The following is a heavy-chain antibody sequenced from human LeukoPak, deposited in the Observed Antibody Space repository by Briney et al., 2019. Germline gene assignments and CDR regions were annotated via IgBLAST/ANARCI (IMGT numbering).Heavy chain of an antibody. D-gene: IGHD2-2*01. V-gene: IGHV3-48*03. CDR3: ASGYQLLHFDY. CDR1: GFTLSSYE. Sequence: LGGSLRLSCAASGFTLSSYEMNWVREAPGKGLEWVSYISSIGSTIYYTDSVKGRYTISRDNAKKSVYLQMNSLRAEDTAVYYCASGYQLLHFDYWGQGTLVTVSS. J-gene: IGHJ4*02. CDR2: ISSIGSTI.